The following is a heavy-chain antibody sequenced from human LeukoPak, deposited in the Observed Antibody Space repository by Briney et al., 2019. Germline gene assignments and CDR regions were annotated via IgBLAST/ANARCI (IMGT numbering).Heavy chain of an antibody. CDR2: VTYDGNNK. CDR3: ARAPVRRAVAGVDY. CDR1: GFTFNNYA. V-gene: IGHV3-30-3*01. J-gene: IGHJ4*02. Sequence: PGRSLRLSCAASGFTFNNYAMHWVRQAPGKGLEWVAVVTYDGNNKYYADSVKGRFTVSRDNSRNTVNLQMNSLRGEDTAVYYCARAPVRRAVAGVDYWGQGTLVTVSS. D-gene: IGHD6-19*01.